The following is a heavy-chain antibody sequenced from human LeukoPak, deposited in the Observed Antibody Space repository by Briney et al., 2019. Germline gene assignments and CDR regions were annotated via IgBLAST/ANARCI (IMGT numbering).Heavy chain of an antibody. CDR1: GFTFSDYN. J-gene: IGHJ5*02. V-gene: IGHV4-38-2*02. CDR3: ARDVARRYFDWLHRFHP. CDR2: IYYSGST. Sequence: GSLRLSCAASGFTFSDYNMRWIRQAPGKGLEWIGSIYYSGSTYYNPSLKSRVTISVDTSKNQFSLKLSSVTAADTAVYYCARDVARRYFDWLHRFHPWGQGTLVTVSS. D-gene: IGHD3-9*01.